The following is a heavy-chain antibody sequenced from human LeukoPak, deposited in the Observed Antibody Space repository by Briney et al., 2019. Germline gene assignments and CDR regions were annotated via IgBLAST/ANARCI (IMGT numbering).Heavy chain of an antibody. V-gene: IGHV1-2*02. Sequence: GASVKVSCKASGYTFTGYYMHWVRQAPGQGLEWMGWINPNSGGTNYAQKFQGRVTMTRDTSISTAYMELSRLRSDDTAVYYCARVGYSSGWYRFDYWGQGTLVTVSS. CDR2: INPNSGGT. CDR3: ARVGYSSGWYRFDY. D-gene: IGHD6-19*01. J-gene: IGHJ4*02. CDR1: GYTFTGYY.